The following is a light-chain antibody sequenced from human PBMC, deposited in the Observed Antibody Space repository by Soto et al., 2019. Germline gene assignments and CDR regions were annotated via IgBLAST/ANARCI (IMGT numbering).Light chain of an antibody. CDR2: DAS. V-gene: IGKV1-5*01. Sequence: DIQMTQSPATLSASVGDRVTITCRASQSISSWLAGYQQKPGKVPKLLIDDASSLESGVPSRFSGSGSGTEFTLTISSLQPDDFATYYCQQYNTYPWTFGQGTQVEIK. CDR3: QQYNTYPWT. CDR1: QSISSW. J-gene: IGKJ1*01.